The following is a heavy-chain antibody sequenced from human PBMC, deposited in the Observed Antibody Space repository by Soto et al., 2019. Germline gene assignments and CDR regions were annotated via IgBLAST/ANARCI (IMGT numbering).Heavy chain of an antibody. J-gene: IGHJ4*02. D-gene: IGHD2-2*01. CDR1: VGSFSVYY. CDR3: ASIPRLRYCSSTSCPGYYFDY. CDR2: INHSGST. Sequence: SETLSLGCAVYVGSFSVYYWCWICQRPGKGMDLLGEINHSGSTNYNPSLKSRVTISVDTSKNQFSLKLSSVTAADTAVYYCASIPRLRYCSSTSCPGYYFDYWGQGTMVTVSS. V-gene: IGHV4-34*01.